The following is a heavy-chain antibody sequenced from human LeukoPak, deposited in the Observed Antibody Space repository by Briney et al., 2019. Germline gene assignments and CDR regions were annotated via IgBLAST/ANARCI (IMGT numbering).Heavy chain of an antibody. CDR1: GDTFSIYG. D-gene: IGHD3-3*01. CDR3: ARLSITIFGVAVDAFDI. J-gene: IGHJ3*02. Sequence: VASVKVSCKAVGDTFSIYGISWVRQAPGQGLEWMGWISAYNGNTNYAQKLQGRVTMTTDTSTSTAYMELRSLRSDDTAVYYCARLSITIFGVAVDAFDIWGQGTMVTVSS. V-gene: IGHV1-18*01. CDR2: ISAYNGNT.